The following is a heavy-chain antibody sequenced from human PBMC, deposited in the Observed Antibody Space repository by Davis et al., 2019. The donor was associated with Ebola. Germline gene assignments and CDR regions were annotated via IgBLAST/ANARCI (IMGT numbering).Heavy chain of an antibody. J-gene: IGHJ6*02. V-gene: IGHV1-2*02. CDR3: AQIPGIAAAAQGSLNYYGMDV. CDR1: GYTFTGYY. CDR2: INPNSGGT. D-gene: IGHD6-13*01. Sequence: ASVKVSCKASGYTFTGYYMHWVRQAPGQGLEWMGWINPNSGGTNYAQKFQGRVTMTRDTSISTAYMELSRLRSDDTAVYYCAQIPGIAAAAQGSLNYYGMDVWGQGTTVTVSS.